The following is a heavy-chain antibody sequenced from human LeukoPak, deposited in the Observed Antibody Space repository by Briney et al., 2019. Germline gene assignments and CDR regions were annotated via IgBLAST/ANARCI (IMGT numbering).Heavy chain of an antibody. CDR2: IYYSGST. CDR3: ARHEGYSYGYGLGY. CDR1: GGSISSYY. D-gene: IGHD5-18*01. J-gene: IGHJ4*02. Sequence: PSETLSPTCTVSGGSISSYYWSWIRQPPGKGLEWIGYIYYSGSTNYNPSLKSRVTISVDTSKNQFSLKLSSVTAADTAVYYCARHEGYSYGYGLGYWGQGTLVTVSS. V-gene: IGHV4-59*08.